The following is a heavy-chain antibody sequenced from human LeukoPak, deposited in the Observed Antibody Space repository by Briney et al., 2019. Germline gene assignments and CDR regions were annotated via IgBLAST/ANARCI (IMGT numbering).Heavy chain of an antibody. CDR1: GGSISSGGYS. D-gene: IGHD3-10*01. Sequence: NPSQTLSLTCAVSGGSISSGGYSWSWIRQPPGKGLEWIGYIYHSGSTYYNPSLKSRVTISVDRSKNQFSLKLSSVTAADTAVYYCARVQKEPANMSIWFGELLGWFDPWGQGTLVTVSS. V-gene: IGHV4-30-2*01. CDR2: IYHSGST. J-gene: IGHJ5*02. CDR3: ARVQKEPANMSIWFGELLGWFDP.